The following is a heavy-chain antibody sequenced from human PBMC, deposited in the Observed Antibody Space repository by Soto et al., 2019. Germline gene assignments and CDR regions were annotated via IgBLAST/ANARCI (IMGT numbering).Heavy chain of an antibody. CDR3: AKEEGYFFVSGYDAFDI. D-gene: IGHD3-10*01. CDR1: GLPFRAYA. Sequence: PGGSLRLSCTASGLPFRAYAMSWVRQAPGKGLEWVSATTGSGESTYSADSVEGRVTISRDNSKNTLYLQMNSLRAEDTAVYYCAKEEGYFFVSGYDAFDIWGQGTMVTVSS. V-gene: IGHV3-23*01. CDR2: TTGSGEST. J-gene: IGHJ3*02.